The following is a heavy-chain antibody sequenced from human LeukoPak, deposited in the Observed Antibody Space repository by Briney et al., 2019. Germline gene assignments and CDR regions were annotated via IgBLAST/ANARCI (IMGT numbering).Heavy chain of an antibody. Sequence: GGSLTLPCAPSGFTFSIHRKHWPPQTRGKGRVWVSRLNSDASVTSYADSVKGRFTISRDNAKNTLYLQMNSLRAEDTALYYCVREYCGGDCYTDFWGQGTLVTVSS. J-gene: IGHJ4*02. CDR3: VREYCGGDCYTDF. CDR2: LNSDASVT. CDR1: GFTFSIHR. D-gene: IGHD2-21*02. V-gene: IGHV3-74*01.